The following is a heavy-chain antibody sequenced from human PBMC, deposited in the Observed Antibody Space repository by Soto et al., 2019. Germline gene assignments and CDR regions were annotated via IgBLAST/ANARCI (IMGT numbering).Heavy chain of an antibody. V-gene: IGHV4-31*03. J-gene: IGHJ5*02. CDR2: IYYSGST. Sequence: QVQLQESGPGLVKPSQTLSLTCTVSGGSISSGGYYWSWIRQHPGKGLEWIGYIYYSGSTYYNPALKSRVNLSVDRSKNEHFLKLSSVTAADTALVYDASVGGDNCFDAWGQGTLV. CDR3: ASVGGDNCFDA. CDR1: GGSISSGGYY.